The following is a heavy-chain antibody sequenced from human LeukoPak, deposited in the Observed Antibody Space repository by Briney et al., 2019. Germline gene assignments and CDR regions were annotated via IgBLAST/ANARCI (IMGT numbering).Heavy chain of an antibody. CDR1: GFPFSSYE. Sequence: GGSLRLSCAASGFPFSSYEMNWVRQAPGKGLEWVSYISSSGSTIYYADSVKGRFTISRDNSKNSLYLQMHRLRAEDTAVYYCATNFRFFDWLLSFHYWGQGILVTVSS. CDR3: ATNFRFFDWLLSFHY. V-gene: IGHV3-48*03. CDR2: ISSSGSTI. J-gene: IGHJ4*02. D-gene: IGHD3-9*01.